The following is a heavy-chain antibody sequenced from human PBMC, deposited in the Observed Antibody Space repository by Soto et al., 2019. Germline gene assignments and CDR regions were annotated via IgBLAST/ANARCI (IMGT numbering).Heavy chain of an antibody. CDR2: ISYDGSNK. CDR3: AKDRSWGIVGATMDY. Sequence: GGSLRLSCAASGFTFSSYGMHWVRQAPGKGLEWVAVISYDGSNKYYADSVKGRFTISRDNSKNTLYLQMNSLRAEDTAVYYCAKDRSWGIVGATMDYWGQGTLVTVSS. CDR1: GFTFSSYG. D-gene: IGHD1-26*01. V-gene: IGHV3-30*18. J-gene: IGHJ4*02.